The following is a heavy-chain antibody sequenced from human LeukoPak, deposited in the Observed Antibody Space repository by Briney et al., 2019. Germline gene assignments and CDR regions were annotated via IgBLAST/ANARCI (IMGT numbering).Heavy chain of an antibody. J-gene: IGHJ4*02. V-gene: IGHV1-2*02. Sequence: ASVKVSCKASGYTFTGYYMHWVRQAPGQGLEWMGWINPNSGGTNYAQKFQGRVTMTRDTSISTAYMELSRLRSDDTAVYYCARGWDYYDTSGYRTSFNYWGQGTLVTVSS. CDR3: ARGWDYYDTSGYRTSFNY. D-gene: IGHD3-22*01. CDR1: GYTFTGYY. CDR2: INPNSGGT.